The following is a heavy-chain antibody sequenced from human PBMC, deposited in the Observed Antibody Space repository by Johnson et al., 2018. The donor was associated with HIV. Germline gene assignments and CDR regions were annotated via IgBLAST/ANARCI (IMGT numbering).Heavy chain of an antibody. D-gene: IGHD3-10*01. V-gene: IGHV3-66*02. J-gene: IGHJ3*02. CDR1: GFTVSSNY. Sequence: VQLVESGGGLVQPGGSLRLSCAASGFTVSSNYMSWVRQAPGKGLECVSAISGSGGSTYYADSVKGRFTISRDNSKNTLYLQMNSLRAEDTAVYYCARGVDGAFDIWGQGTMVTVSS. CDR3: ARGVDGAFDI. CDR2: ISGSGGST.